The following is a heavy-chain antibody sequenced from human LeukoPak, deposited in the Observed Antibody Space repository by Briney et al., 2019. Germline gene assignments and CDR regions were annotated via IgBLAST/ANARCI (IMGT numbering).Heavy chain of an antibody. CDR3: ARGGISSSWSEGAFDI. Sequence: GGSLRLSCGASGFTVSSIYMSWVRQAPGKGLEWVSIIYTGGSTHYADSVKGRFTISRDNSKNTLYLQMNSLRVEDTAVYYCARGGISSSWSEGAFDIWGQGTIVTVSS. D-gene: IGHD6-13*01. V-gene: IGHV3-66*02. CDR1: GFTVSSIY. CDR2: IYTGGST. J-gene: IGHJ3*02.